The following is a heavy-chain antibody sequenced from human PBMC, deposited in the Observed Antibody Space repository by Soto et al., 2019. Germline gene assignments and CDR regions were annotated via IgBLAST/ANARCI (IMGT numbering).Heavy chain of an antibody. CDR2: ISAYNGNT. Sequence: ASVKVSCKASGYTFTNYAMHWVRQAPGQGLEWMGWISAYNGNTNYAQKLQGRVTMTTDTSTSTAYMELRSLRSDDTAVYYCARFCSGGSCYANYYYYGMDVWGQGTTVTVSS. CDR3: ARFCSGGSCYANYYYYGMDV. CDR1: GYTFTNYA. V-gene: IGHV1-18*01. J-gene: IGHJ6*02. D-gene: IGHD2-15*01.